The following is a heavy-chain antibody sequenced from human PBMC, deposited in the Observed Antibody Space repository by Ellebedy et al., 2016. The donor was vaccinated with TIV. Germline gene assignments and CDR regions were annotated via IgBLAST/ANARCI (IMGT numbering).Heavy chain of an antibody. CDR1: GFSFRSYW. D-gene: IGHD4-17*01. Sequence: GGSLRLSCVGSGFSFRSYWMSWVRQAPGKGLEWVANMRQDGSDKYYVDSVKGRFTIARDNAKNSLYLQMSSLRVEDTAVYYCATDGSFGDYRSPTHAFEIWGQGTMVAVSS. J-gene: IGHJ3*02. CDR3: ATDGSFGDYRSPTHAFEI. V-gene: IGHV3-7*01. CDR2: MRQDGSDK.